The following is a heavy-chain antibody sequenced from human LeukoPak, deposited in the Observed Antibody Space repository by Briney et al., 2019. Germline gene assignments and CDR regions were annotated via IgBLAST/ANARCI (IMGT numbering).Heavy chain of an antibody. J-gene: IGHJ4*02. CDR1: GFTFSSYA. CDR2: ISYDGSNK. D-gene: IGHD5-18*01. Sequence: PGGSLRLSCAASGFTFSSYAMHWVRQAPGKGLEWVAVISYDGSNKYYADSVKGRFTISRDNSKNTLYLQMNSLRAEGTAVYYCARGEGTAMDLYWGQGTLVTVSS. V-gene: IGHV3-30-3*01. CDR3: ARGEGTAMDLY.